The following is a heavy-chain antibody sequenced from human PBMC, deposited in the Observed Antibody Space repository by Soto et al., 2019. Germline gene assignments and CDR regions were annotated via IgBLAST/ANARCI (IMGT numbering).Heavy chain of an antibody. D-gene: IGHD3-22*01. V-gene: IGHV5-51*01. Sequence: GESLKISCKGSGYSFTSYWIGWVREMPGRGLEWMGIIYPGDSDTRYSPSFQGQVTISADKSISTAYLQWSSLKASDTAMYYCARSDPDYDSSGYYPPGPYEYWGQGTLVTVSS. J-gene: IGHJ4*02. CDR3: ARSDPDYDSSGYYPPGPYEY. CDR1: GYSFTSYW. CDR2: IYPGDSDT.